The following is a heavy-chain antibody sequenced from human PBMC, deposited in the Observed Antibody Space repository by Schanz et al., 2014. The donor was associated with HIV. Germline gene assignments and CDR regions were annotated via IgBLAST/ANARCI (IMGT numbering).Heavy chain of an antibody. D-gene: IGHD5-12*01. CDR1: GFTFTSYT. CDR2: ISDRDGAST. CDR3: AKDNGGWLHPYGMDV. Sequence: EVELLESGGGFLKPGRTLRLSCAASGFTFTSYTMTWVRQSPGRGLEWVSSISDRDGASTYYADSVKGRFTISRDNAKNSLYLQMNSLRAEDTALYYCAKDNGGWLHPYGMDVWGQGTTVTVSS. J-gene: IGHJ6*02. V-gene: IGHV3-23*01.